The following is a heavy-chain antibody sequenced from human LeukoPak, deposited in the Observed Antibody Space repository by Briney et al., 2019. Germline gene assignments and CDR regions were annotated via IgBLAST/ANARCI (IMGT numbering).Heavy chain of an antibody. CDR2: INPNSGGT. D-gene: IGHD5-18*01. CDR3: ARDRTHTALLDY. J-gene: IGHJ4*02. V-gene: IGHV1-2*02. CDR1: GYTLIDYY. Sequence: ASVKVSCKASGYTLIDYYMHWVRQAPGQGLEWMGWINPNSGGTNFAQKFQGRVTMTRDTSISTAYMELSSLRSDDTAVYYCARDRTHTALLDYWGQGTLVTVSS.